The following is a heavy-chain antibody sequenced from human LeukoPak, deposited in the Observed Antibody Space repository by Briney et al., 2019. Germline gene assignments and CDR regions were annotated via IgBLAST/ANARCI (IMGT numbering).Heavy chain of an antibody. CDR2: ISSSGSTI. D-gene: IGHD6-13*01. CDR1: GFTFSDYY. CDR3: SSRRKAAAEVDY. V-gene: IGHV3-11*01. Sequence: GGSLRLSCAASGFTFSDYYMSWIRQAPGKGLEWVSYISSSGSTIYYADSMKGRFTISRDNAKNSLYLQMNSLRAEDTAVYYCSSRRKAAAEVDYWGQGTLVTVSS. J-gene: IGHJ4*02.